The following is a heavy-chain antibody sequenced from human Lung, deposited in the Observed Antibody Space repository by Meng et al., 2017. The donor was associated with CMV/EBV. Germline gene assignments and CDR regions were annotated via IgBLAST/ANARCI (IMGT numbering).Heavy chain of an antibody. J-gene: IGHJ6*02. CDR3: ARADYYNLMDV. V-gene: IGHV4-30-4*08. CDR1: GASIDSDNYY. Sequence: LSCTVSGASIDSDNYYWSWIRQPPGKGLEWIGYIYYSGSSFYNPSLKSRVTISLNMSKNQFSLYLSSVTAADTAVYYCARADYYNLMDVWGQGTTVTFSS. CDR2: IYYSGSS.